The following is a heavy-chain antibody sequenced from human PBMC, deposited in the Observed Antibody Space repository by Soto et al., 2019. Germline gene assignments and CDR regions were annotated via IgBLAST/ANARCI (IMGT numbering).Heavy chain of an antibody. Sequence: SETLSLTCTVSGGSISSSSYYWVLIRQPPGKGLEWIGSIYYSGSTYYNPSLKSRVTISVDTSKNQFSLKLSSVTAADTAVYYCARLSLNYDFWSGYHSPSVYWGQGTLITVSS. D-gene: IGHD3-3*01. CDR1: GGSISSSSYY. J-gene: IGHJ4*02. V-gene: IGHV4-39*01. CDR2: IYYSGST. CDR3: ARLSLNYDFWSGYHSPSVY.